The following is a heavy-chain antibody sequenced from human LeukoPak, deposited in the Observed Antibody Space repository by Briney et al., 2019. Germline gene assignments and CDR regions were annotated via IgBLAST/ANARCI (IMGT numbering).Heavy chain of an antibody. V-gene: IGHV4-39*01. CDR2: IYYSGST. J-gene: IGHJ3*02. CDR1: GGSISSSSYY. CDR3: ARLPQEDAFDI. Sequence: SETLSLTXTVSGGSISSSSYYWGWIRQPPGKGLEWIGSIYYSGSTYYNPSLKSRVTISVDTSKNQFSLKLSSVTAADTAVYYCARLPQEDAFDIWGQGTMVTVSS.